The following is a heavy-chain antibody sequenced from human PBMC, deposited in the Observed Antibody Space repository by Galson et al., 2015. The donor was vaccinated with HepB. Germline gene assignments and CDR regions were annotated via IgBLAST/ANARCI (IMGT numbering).Heavy chain of an antibody. D-gene: IGHD3-22*01. CDR3: ARDLIVVVITTHDYYYYGMDV. J-gene: IGHJ6*02. CDR2: IIPILGIA. V-gene: IGHV1-69*04. CDR1: GGTFSSYT. Sequence: SVKVSCKASGGTFSSYTISWVRQAPGQGLEWMGRIIPILGIANYAQKFQGRVTITADKSTSTAYMELSSLRSEDTAVYYCARDLIVVVITTHDYYYYGMDVWGQGTTVTVSS.